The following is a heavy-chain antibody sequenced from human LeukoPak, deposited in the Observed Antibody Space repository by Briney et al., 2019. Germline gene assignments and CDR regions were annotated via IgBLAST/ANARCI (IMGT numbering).Heavy chain of an antibody. J-gene: IGHJ5*02. Sequence: SETLSLTCTVSGGSISSSSYYWGWIRQPPGKGLEWIGSIYYSGSTYYNPSLKSRVTISVDTSKNQFSLKLSSVTAADTAVYYCARQAGGGIAEPNWFDPWGQGTLVTVSS. CDR2: IYYSGST. V-gene: IGHV4-39*01. CDR1: GGSISSSSYY. CDR3: ARQAGGGIAEPNWFDP. D-gene: IGHD6-13*01.